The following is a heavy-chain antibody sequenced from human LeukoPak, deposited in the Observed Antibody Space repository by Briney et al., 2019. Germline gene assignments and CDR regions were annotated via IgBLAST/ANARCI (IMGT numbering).Heavy chain of an antibody. V-gene: IGHV1-69*02. J-gene: IGHJ4*02. CDR3: ARSVVVRGAPIDY. D-gene: IGHD3-10*01. CDR1: GGTFSSYT. CDR2: IIPILGIA. Sequence: GSSVKVSCKASGGTFSSYTISWVRQAPGQGLEWMGRIIPILGIANYAQKFQGRVTITADKSTSTAYMELSSLRSEDTAVYYCARSVVVRGAPIDYWGQGILVTVSS.